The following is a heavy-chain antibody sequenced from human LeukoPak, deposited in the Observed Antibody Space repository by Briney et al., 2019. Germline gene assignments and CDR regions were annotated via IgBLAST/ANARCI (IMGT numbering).Heavy chain of an antibody. CDR3: ARDLFGNNPFDY. J-gene: IGHJ4*02. CDR1: GFTFNDYY. D-gene: IGHD3-10*02. CDR2: IYSGGST. Sequence: PGGSLRLSCAASGFTFNDYYMSWVRQAPGKGLEWVSVIYSGGSTYYADSVKGRFTISRDNSKNTLYLQMSSLRDEDTAVYYCARDLFGNNPFDYWGQGTLVTVSS. V-gene: IGHV3-66*02.